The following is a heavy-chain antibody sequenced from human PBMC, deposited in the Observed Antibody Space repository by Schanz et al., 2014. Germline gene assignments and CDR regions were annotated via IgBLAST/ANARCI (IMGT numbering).Heavy chain of an antibody. D-gene: IGHD1-1*01. V-gene: IGHV3-11*04. CDR2: ISHTGETQ. CDR3: ARESGGQNDLDTEPHKYTYMDV. Sequence: QVYLVESGGDLVKPGGSLRLSCAASGFTFSDYYMTWIRQAPGKGLEWLSSISHTGETQHSADSVQGRFTISRDNTKNFLHLEMNNLRAEDTAVYFCARESGGQNDLDTEPHKYTYMDVWGKGTTVTVSS. CDR1: GFTFSDYY. J-gene: IGHJ6*03.